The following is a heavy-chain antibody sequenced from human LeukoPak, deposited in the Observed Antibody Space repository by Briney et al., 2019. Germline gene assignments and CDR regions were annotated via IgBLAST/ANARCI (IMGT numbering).Heavy chain of an antibody. CDR1: GFNVSRYY. Sequence: GGSLRLSCAVSGFNVSRYYMSWVRQAPGKGLEWVSVIDSGGSIQYADSVKGRSTISRDKSKNTVYLQMNSLRAEDTGVYYCARDTDRTSSRYFDCWGQGTLVTVSS. J-gene: IGHJ4*02. CDR2: IDSGGSI. V-gene: IGHV3-66*02. CDR3: ARDTDRTSSRYFDC. D-gene: IGHD6-6*01.